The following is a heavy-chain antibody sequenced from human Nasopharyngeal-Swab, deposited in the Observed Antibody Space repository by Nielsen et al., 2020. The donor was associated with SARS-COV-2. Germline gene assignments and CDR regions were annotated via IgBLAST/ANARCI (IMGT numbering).Heavy chain of an antibody. Sequence: SETLSLTCTVSGYSISSGYYWGWIRQPPGKGLEWIGSIYHSGSTYYNPSLKSRVTISVDTSKNQFSLKLSSVTAADTAVYYCARVGARDYVWGSYRPNPGGYCGQGTLFTVSS. V-gene: IGHV4-38-2*02. CDR1: GYSISSGYY. D-gene: IGHD3-16*02. J-gene: IGHJ4*02. CDR2: IYHSGST. CDR3: ARVGARDYVWGSYRPNPGGY.